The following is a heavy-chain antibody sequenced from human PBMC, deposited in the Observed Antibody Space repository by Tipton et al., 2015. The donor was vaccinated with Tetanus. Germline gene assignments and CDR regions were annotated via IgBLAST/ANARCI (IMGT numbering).Heavy chain of an antibody. Sequence: QVQLVQSGAEVKKPGASVKGSCKAYGYAFASYDLNWVRQASGQGLEWLGYMNPKTGPAGYAQKFQGRVTMTSDISSSTAYMELRNLRSDDTAVYYCARGNRGSSWYLWGQGTLLTVSS. CDR2: MNPKTGPA. CDR3: ARGNRGSSWYL. V-gene: IGHV1-8*01. CDR1: GYAFASYD. D-gene: IGHD6-13*01. J-gene: IGHJ4*02.